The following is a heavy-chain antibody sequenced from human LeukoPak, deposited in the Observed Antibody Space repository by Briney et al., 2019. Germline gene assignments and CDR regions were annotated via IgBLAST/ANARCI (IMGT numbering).Heavy chain of an antibody. Sequence: GGSLRLSCAASGFTVSSYYMSWVRQAPGKGLEWVSVIYSGGSTYYADSVKGRFTISRDNSKNTLYLQMNSLRAEDTAVYYCARDTSHNSGSYSHDYWGQGTLVTVSS. CDR3: ARDTSHNSGSYSHDY. CDR1: GFTVSSYY. D-gene: IGHD1-26*01. V-gene: IGHV3-53*01. J-gene: IGHJ4*02. CDR2: IYSGGST.